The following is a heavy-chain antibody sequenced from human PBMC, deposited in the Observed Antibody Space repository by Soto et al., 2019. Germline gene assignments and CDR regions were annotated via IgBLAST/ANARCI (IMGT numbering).Heavy chain of an antibody. CDR2: INHSGSA. J-gene: IGHJ4*02. CDR3: AGWAVGIMIFGVPKDY. Sequence: TVSLTCVVYGGSFSGHFWSWIRQPPVKGLEWIGEINHSGSANYNPSLKSRVTISVDTSKNQFSLKLTSVTAADTAVYYCAGWAVGIMIFGVPKDYWSQGTQVTVSS. V-gene: IGHV4-34*01. D-gene: IGHD3-3*01. CDR1: GGSFSGHF.